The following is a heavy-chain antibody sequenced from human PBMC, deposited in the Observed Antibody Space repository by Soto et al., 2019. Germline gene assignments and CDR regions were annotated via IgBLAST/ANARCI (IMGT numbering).Heavy chain of an antibody. J-gene: IGHJ6*02. CDR1: GFTFSIYW. CDR2: IKQDGSEK. Sequence: HPGGSLRLSCAASGFTFSIYWMSWVRHAPGKGLEWVANIKQDGSEKYYVDSVKGRFTISRDNAKNSLYLQMNSLRAEDTAVYYCARDPGNPGYYYYGMDVWGQGTTVTVSS. D-gene: IGHD4-4*01. V-gene: IGHV3-7*03. CDR3: ARDPGNPGYYYYGMDV.